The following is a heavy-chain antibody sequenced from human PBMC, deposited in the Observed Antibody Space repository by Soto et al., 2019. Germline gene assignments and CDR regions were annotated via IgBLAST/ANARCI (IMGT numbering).Heavy chain of an antibody. V-gene: IGHV3-64D*06. D-gene: IGHD3-10*01. J-gene: IGHJ3*02. CDR3: VKDRFIDI. Sequence: GGSLRLSCSVSGFTLITYAMHWVRQAPGKGLEYVSSISSNGVSTYYADSVRGRFTISRDNSRNTLYLQMTSLRPEDTAIYYCVKDRFIDIWGQGTVVTVSS. CDR2: ISSNGVST. CDR1: GFTLITYA.